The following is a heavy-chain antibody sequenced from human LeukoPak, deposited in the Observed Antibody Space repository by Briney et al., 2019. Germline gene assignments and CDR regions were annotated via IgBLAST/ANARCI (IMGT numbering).Heavy chain of an antibody. CDR3: ARVRPYSKSFDY. V-gene: IGHV3-21*01. Sequence: GGSMRLACAASGFTFSSYSMNWVRQAPGKGLEWVSSISSSSSYIYYADSVKGRFTISRDNAKNSLYLQMNSLRAEDTAVYYCARVRPYSKSFDYWGQGTLVTVSS. CDR1: GFTFSSYS. CDR2: ISSSSSYI. D-gene: IGHD4-11*01. J-gene: IGHJ4*02.